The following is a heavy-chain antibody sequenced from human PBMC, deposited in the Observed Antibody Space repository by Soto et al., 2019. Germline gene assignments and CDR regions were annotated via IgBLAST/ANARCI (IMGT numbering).Heavy chain of an antibody. J-gene: IGHJ4*02. CDR2: VYYRGRS. D-gene: IGHD4-17*01. CDR1: GGSVTNSSYY. V-gene: IGHV4-39*01. Sequence: PSETLSLTFTVSGGSVTNSSYYWGWIRHSPGKGLEWIGGVYYRGRSYSKSSVKSRVTISVDTSKNRFSLSLNSVTASDTAVYFCVSQRTTVPTQAYFDYWGPGALVTVSS. CDR3: VSQRTTVPTQAYFDY.